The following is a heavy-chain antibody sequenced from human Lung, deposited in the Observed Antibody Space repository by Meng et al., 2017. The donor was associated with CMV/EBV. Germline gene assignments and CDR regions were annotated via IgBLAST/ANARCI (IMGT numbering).Heavy chain of an antibody. CDR2: IYWDDDK. CDR1: GFSLSTSEVG. D-gene: IGHD1-14*01. J-gene: IGHJ5*02. Sequence: QISLKVSGPPLVQPPRSLTLPCTFSGFSLSTSEVGVGWIRQPQGKALEWLAVIYWDDDKRYSPSLKSRLTITKDTSKNQVVLTLTNMDLVDTATYYCALFTGSWFDPWGQGTLVTVSS. CDR3: ALFTGSWFDP. V-gene: IGHV2-5*02.